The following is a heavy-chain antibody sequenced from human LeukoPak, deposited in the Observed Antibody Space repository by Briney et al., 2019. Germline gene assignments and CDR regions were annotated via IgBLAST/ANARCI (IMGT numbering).Heavy chain of an antibody. D-gene: IGHD4-17*01. Sequence: GGTLRLSCAASGFTFSSYGMSWVRQAPGKGLEWVSAISGSGGSTYYADSVKGRFTISRDNSKNTLYLQMNSLRAEDTAVYYCXXNYGDYGYRLDYWGQGTLVTVSS. V-gene: IGHV3-23*01. CDR1: GFTFSSYG. J-gene: IGHJ4*02. CDR2: ISGSGGST. CDR3: XXNYGDYGYRLDY.